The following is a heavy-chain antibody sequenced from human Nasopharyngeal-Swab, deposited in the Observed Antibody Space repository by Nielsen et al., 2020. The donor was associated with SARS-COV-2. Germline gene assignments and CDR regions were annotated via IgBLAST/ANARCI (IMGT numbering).Heavy chain of an antibody. D-gene: IGHD5-18*01. CDR3: ARVPYSYGYAYWYFDL. CDR2: IGTAGDT. Sequence: GGSLRLSCAASGFTLSSYDMHWVRQATGKGLEWVSAIGTAGDTYYPGSVKGRFTISRENAKNSLYLQMNSLRAGDTAVYYCARVPYSYGYAYWYFDLWGRGTLVTVSS. J-gene: IGHJ2*01. V-gene: IGHV3-13*01. CDR1: GFTLSSYD.